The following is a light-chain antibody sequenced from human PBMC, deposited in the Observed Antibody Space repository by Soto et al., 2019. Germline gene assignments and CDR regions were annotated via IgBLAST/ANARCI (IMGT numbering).Light chain of an antibody. Sequence: EIVLTQSPGILSLSPGERATLSCRASQSVSSSYLAWYQQKPGQAPRLLIYGASSRATGLPDRFSGSGSGTDFTLTISRLEPADFAVYSCQQYGSSPPGTFGPGTKVDIK. V-gene: IGKV3-20*01. CDR2: GAS. CDR1: QSVSSSY. J-gene: IGKJ3*01. CDR3: QQYGSSPPGT.